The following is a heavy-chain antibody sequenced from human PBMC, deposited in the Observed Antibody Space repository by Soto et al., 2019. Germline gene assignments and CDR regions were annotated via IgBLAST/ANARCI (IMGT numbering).Heavy chain of an antibody. CDR2: IYYSGST. CDR1: GGSISSSSYY. V-gene: IGHV4-39*01. CDR3: ARLSSGWYVLSYYYGMDV. Sequence: SETLSLTCTVSGGSISSSSYYWGWIRQPPGKGLEWIGSIYYSGSTYYNPSLKSRVTISVDTSKNQFSLKLSSVTAADTAAYYCARLSSGWYVLSYYYGMDVWGQGTTVT. J-gene: IGHJ6*02. D-gene: IGHD6-19*01.